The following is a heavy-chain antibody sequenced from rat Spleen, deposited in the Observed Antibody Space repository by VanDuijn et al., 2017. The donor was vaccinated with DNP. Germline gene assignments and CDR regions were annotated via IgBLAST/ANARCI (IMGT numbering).Heavy chain of an antibody. CDR2: IWSGGSS. Sequence: QVQLKESGPGLVQPSQTLSLTCTVSGFSLTSNSIHWVRQPPGKGLGWVGAIWSGGSSDSNSAIKSRLSISRDTSKSQVLLEMNSLQTEDTAMYFCARWHLYLSYFDYWGQGVMVTVSS. CDR1: GFSLTSNS. D-gene: IGHD1-2*01. CDR3: ARWHLYLSYFDY. V-gene: IGHV2-1*01. J-gene: IGHJ2*01.